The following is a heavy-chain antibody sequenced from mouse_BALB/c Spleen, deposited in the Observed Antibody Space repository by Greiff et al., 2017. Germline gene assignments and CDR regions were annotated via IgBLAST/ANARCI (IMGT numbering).Heavy chain of an antibody. CDR1: GFTFSSYG. CDR2: INSNGGST. CDR3: ARGRYDPYYFDY. Sequence: EVKLMESGGGLVQPGGSLKLSCAASGFTFSSYGMSWVRQTPDKRLELVATINSNGGSTYYPDSVKGRFTISRDNAKNTLYLQMSSLKSEDTAMYYCARGRYDPYYFDYWGQGTTLTVSS. D-gene: IGHD2-3*01. J-gene: IGHJ2*01. V-gene: IGHV5-6-3*01.